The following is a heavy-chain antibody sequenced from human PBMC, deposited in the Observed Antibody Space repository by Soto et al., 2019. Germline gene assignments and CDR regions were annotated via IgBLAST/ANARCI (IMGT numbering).Heavy chain of an antibody. CDR2: IIPMFGIP. Sequence: QVQLVQSGAEVKKPGSSVKVSCKASGGTLNKHAITWVRRAPGEGPEWLGGIIPMFGIPNYSQKFQGRVTITADDSTNTSHMELNSLTSDDTAVYYCARGGTSGWLKGAYDVWGQGTMVTVSS. J-gene: IGHJ3*01. CDR1: GGTLNKHA. CDR3: ARGGTSGWLKGAYDV. D-gene: IGHD6-19*01. V-gene: IGHV1-69*01.